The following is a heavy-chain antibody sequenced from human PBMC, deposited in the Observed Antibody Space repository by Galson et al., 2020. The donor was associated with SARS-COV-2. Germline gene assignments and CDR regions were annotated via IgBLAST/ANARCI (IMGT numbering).Heavy chain of an antibody. CDR1: GYTLSSYA. J-gene: IGHJ4*02. D-gene: IGHD6-19*01. CDR3: AREGPGAVGYHFDY. Sequence: ASVKVSCKASGYTLSSYAMHWVRQAPGQRLEWMGWINAGNGNTEYSQKFQGRVTISRDTSASTAYMELSSLRSEDTAVYYCAREGPGAVGYHFDYWGQGTLVTVSS. CDR2: INAGNGNT. V-gene: IGHV1-3*01.